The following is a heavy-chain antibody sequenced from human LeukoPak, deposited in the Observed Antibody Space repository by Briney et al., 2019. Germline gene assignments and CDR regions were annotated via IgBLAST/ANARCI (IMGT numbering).Heavy chain of an antibody. CDR1: GGSISSHY. CDR2: VYVTGST. V-gene: IGHV4-4*07. D-gene: IGHD6-19*01. CDR3: ARDRQWLVDH. Sequence: SETLSLTCTVSGGSISSHYWTWIRQPAGKGLEWIGRVYVTGSTNLNPALQSRVTMSVDTSKNQFSLKLTSVTAADTAVYYCARDRQWLVDHWGQGTLVTVSS. J-gene: IGHJ5*02.